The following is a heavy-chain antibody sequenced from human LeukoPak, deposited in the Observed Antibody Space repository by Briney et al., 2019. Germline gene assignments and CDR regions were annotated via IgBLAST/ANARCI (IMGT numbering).Heavy chain of an antibody. V-gene: IGHV3-11*04. CDR1: GFTFSDYY. Sequence: PGGSLRLSCAATGFTFSDYYMSWIRQAPGKGLEWVSYISSSGSTISYADSVKGRFTISRDNAKNSLYLQMNSLRAEDTAVYYCARDRMLGWGVGGAFDIWGQGTMVTVSS. CDR3: ARDRMLGWGVGGAFDI. J-gene: IGHJ3*02. D-gene: IGHD2-21*01. CDR2: ISSSGSTI.